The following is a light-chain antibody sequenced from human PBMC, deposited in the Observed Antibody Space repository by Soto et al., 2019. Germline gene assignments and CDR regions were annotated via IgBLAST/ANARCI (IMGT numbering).Light chain of an antibody. V-gene: IGKV3D-15*01. CDR3: QQYNNWPRT. J-gene: IGKJ1*01. CDR1: QTVNSN. Sequence: ETVMTQSPATLSVSPGERVTLSCRASQTVNSNLAWYQQKPGQVPRLLIYGASTRATGIPARFSGSGSGTEFTLTISSLQSEDFAVYYCQQYNNWPRTFGQGTKVDIK. CDR2: GAS.